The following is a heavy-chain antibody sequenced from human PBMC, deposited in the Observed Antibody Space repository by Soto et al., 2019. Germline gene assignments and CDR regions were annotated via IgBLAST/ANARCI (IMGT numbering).Heavy chain of an antibody. CDR1: GGTFSSYA. J-gene: IGHJ6*02. Sequence: SVKVSCKASGGTFSSYAISWVRQAPGQGLEWMGGIIPIFGTANYAQKFQGRVTITADESTSTAYMELSSLRSEDTAVYYCARDLEQWLVRNPDYYYYGLDVWGQGTTVTVSS. V-gene: IGHV1-69*13. CDR3: ARDLEQWLVRNPDYYYYGLDV. D-gene: IGHD6-19*01. CDR2: IIPIFGTA.